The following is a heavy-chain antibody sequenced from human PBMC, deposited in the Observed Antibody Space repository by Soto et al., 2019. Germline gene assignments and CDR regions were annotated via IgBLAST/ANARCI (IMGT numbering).Heavy chain of an antibody. Sequence: LRLSCAASGFTVSSKYMNWVRQAPGKGLEWVSIIWSAGLTYYADSVGGRFTISRDISKNILFLQMNNLSAEDSAIYYCARELPPDLWGQGTLVTVSS. V-gene: IGHV3-53*01. CDR1: GFTVSSKY. CDR3: ARELPPDL. J-gene: IGHJ5*02. D-gene: IGHD2-15*01. CDR2: IWSAGLT.